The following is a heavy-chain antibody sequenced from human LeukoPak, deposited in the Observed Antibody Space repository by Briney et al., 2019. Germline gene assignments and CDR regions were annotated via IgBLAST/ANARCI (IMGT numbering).Heavy chain of an antibody. CDR3: ARTYSGYDATQSDFDY. CDR2: INPSGGST. CDR1: GYTFTSFD. D-gene: IGHD5-12*01. J-gene: IGHJ4*02. V-gene: IGHV1-46*01. Sequence: GASVKVSCKASGYTFTSFDINWVRQAPGQGLEWMGIINPSGGSTSYAQKFQGRVTMTRDTSTSTVYMELSSLRSEDTAVYYCARTYSGYDATQSDFDYWGQGTLVTVSS.